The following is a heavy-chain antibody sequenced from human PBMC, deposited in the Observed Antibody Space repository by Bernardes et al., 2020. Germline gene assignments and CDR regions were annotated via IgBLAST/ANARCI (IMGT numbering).Heavy chain of an antibody. J-gene: IGHJ4*02. CDR1: GGSVSSSDSH. CDR2: NSYSGST. D-gene: IGHD2-2*01. CDR3: VRARTGTSCYDF. Sequence: SETLSLTCTVSGGSVSSSDSHWSWLRQHPGQGLEWIGYNSYSGSTSYNPSLRIRITIFLDTSKNQFSLIVNSVTAADMAVYYCVRARTGTSCYDFWGQGTLVTVSS. V-gene: IGHV4-31*03.